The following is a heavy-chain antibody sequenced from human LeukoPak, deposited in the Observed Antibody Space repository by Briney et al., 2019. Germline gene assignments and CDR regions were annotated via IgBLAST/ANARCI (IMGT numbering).Heavy chain of an antibody. CDR3: ARDLYYDSSGCYFAAFDT. CDR1: GGSISSYY. J-gene: IGHJ3*02. V-gene: IGHV4-4*07. CDR2: IYTSGST. Sequence: SETLSLTCTVSGGSISSYYWSWIRQPAGKGLEWIGRIYTSGSTNYNPSLKSRVTMSVDTSKNQFSLKLSSVTAADTAVYYCARDLYYDSSGCYFAAFDTWGQGTMVTVSS. D-gene: IGHD3-22*01.